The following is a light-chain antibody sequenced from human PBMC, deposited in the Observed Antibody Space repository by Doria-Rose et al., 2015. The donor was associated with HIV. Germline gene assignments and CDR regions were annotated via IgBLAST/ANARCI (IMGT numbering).Light chain of an antibody. V-gene: IGLV3-1*01. CDR3: QAWDSSTDNYV. Sequence: VLTQPPSVSVSPGQTASIPCSGDKLGERYACWYQQKPGQSPLVVIYQDTKRPSGIPDRFSGSNSGNTATLTISGTQAMDEADYYCQAWDSSTDNYVFGTGTKVTVL. J-gene: IGLJ1*01. CDR2: QDT. CDR1: KLGERY.